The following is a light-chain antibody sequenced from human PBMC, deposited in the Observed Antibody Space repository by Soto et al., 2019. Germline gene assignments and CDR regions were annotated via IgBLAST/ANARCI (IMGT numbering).Light chain of an antibody. Sequence: QSALTQPASVSGSPGQSITISCTGTSSDVGGYNYVSWYQHHPGKVPKLMIYDVSHRPSGVSNRFSGSKSGNTASLTISGLQAGDEADYYCSSYGGVSAPVLFGGGTKLTVL. J-gene: IGLJ3*02. V-gene: IGLV2-14*03. CDR3: SSYGGVSAPVL. CDR1: SSDVGGYNY. CDR2: DVS.